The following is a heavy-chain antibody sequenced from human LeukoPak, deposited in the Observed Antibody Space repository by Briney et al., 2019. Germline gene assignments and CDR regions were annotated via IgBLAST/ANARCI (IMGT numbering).Heavy chain of an antibody. CDR1: GGSMTAHH. CDR3: TCIKRGNIFGYFDF. D-gene: IGHD5-18*01. Sequence: SETLSLTCTVSGGSMTAHHWNWTRQTPGKGLEWIGYVFDSGRTKESPSLKSRVTLSADTSKNQLSLRLSSVTAADTSVYYCTCIKRGNIFGYFDFWGQGILVTVSS. J-gene: IGHJ4*02. V-gene: IGHV4-59*11. CDR2: VFDSGRT.